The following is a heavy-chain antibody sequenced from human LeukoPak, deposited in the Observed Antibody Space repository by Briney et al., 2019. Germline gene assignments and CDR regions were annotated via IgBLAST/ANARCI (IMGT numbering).Heavy chain of an antibody. CDR1: EFTLSNYD. J-gene: IGHJ4*02. D-gene: IGHD6-13*01. Sequence: GGSLRLSCAASEFTLSNYDMNWVRQAPGKGLEWVSFISSSGGSIHYADSVKGRFTISRDNAKNSLYLQMNSLRAEDTAVYYCARDRAGYSSSWSPYSYWGQGTLVTVSS. CDR2: ISSSGGSI. V-gene: IGHV3-48*03. CDR3: ARDRAGYSSSWSPYSY.